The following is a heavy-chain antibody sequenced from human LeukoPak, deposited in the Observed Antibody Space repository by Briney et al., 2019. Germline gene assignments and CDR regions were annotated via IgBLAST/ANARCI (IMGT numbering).Heavy chain of an antibody. CDR2: IYSSGST. CDR1: GGSISNYY. D-gene: IGHD2-2*01. V-gene: IGHV4-59*01. CDR3: ARLYCSTTSCFDY. Sequence: SETLSLTCTVSGGSISNYYWSWIRQPPGKGLDWIGFIYSSGSTNYNPSLKSRVTMSVDTSKNKFSLNLNSVTAADTAVYYCARLYCSTTSCFDYWGQGTLVTVSS. J-gene: IGHJ4*02.